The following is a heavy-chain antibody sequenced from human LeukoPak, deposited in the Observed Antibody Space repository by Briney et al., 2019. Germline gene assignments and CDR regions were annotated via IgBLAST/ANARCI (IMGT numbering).Heavy chain of an antibody. CDR2: ISSNGGST. V-gene: IGHV3-64*01. CDR3: AREYGTVRGCYSGGVYLDY. J-gene: IGHJ4*02. Sequence: PGGSLRLSCAASGFTFSSYDMHVVCQAPGKGLEYVSVISSNGGSTYYANSVKGRFTISRDNSKNTLYLQMGSLRAEDMAVYYWAREYGTVRGCYSGGVYLDYWGQGTLVTVSS. D-gene: IGHD2-15*01. CDR1: GFTFSSYD.